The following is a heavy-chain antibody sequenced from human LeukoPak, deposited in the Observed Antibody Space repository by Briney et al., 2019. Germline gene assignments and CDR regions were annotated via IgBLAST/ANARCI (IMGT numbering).Heavy chain of an antibody. CDR2: ISSSSSYI. Sequence: GGSLRLSCAASGFTFSSYSMIWVRPAPGKGLEWVSSISSSSSYIYYADSVKGRYTISRDNAKNSLYLQMNSLRAEDTAVYYCARSIVGATGIDYWGQGTLVTVSS. V-gene: IGHV3-21*01. CDR1: GFTFSSYS. CDR3: ARSIVGATGIDY. J-gene: IGHJ4*02. D-gene: IGHD1-26*01.